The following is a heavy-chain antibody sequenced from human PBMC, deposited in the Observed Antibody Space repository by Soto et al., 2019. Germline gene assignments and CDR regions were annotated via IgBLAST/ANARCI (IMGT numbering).Heavy chain of an antibody. V-gene: IGHV4-31*02. CDR3: AKGGTSSQWFDP. J-gene: IGHJ5*02. CDR1: GASISAPESY. D-gene: IGHD2-2*01. Sequence: SXXXSLTXXXSGASISAPESYWGWIRQHPERGLEWIGYISDSGITNYSPSLRSRVTISADTSKRQFSLNLSSVTAADTALYYCAKGGTSSQWFDPWGQGTMVTVSS. CDR2: ISDSGIT.